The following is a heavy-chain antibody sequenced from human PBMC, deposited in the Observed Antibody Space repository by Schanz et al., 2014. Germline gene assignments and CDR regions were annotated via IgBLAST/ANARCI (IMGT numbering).Heavy chain of an antibody. CDR1: GGSIRSGTYY. CDR2: VFPNGIT. D-gene: IGHD1-1*01. J-gene: IGHJ2*01. Sequence: QVQLQESGPGLVKPSQTLSLTCTVSGGSIRSGTYYWSWIRQPAGKALEWVGRVFPNGITNYNPSLKSRVPNALNSSKNQFSWTLTSLTAADTAVYYCARDTTWRLDLWGRGTLVTVSS. CDR3: ARDTTWRLDL. V-gene: IGHV4-61*02.